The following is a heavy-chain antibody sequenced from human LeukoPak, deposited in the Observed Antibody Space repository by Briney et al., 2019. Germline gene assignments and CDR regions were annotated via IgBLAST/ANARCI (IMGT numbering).Heavy chain of an antibody. CDR2: INPNSGGT. Sequence: ASVKVSCKASGYTFTGYYMHWVRQAPGQGLEWMGWINPNSGGTNYAQKFQGRVTMTRDTSISTAYMELSRLRSDDTAVYYCARDRGGGIQLWNSGYWGQGTLVTVSS. V-gene: IGHV1-2*02. CDR3: ARDRGGGIQLWNSGY. D-gene: IGHD5-18*01. J-gene: IGHJ4*02. CDR1: GYTFTGYY.